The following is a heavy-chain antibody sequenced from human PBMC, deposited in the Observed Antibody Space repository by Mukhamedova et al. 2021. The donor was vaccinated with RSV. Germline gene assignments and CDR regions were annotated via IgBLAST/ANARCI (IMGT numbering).Heavy chain of an antibody. V-gene: IGHV3-48*03. CDR3: SRDYDY. Sequence: TFRSYEMNWVRQVPGRGLEWVSFISSSGTTIYYKDSVKGRFTISRDNARNSLFLLMNNLRGEDTAIYYCSRDYDYWGQGTLVTVS. CDR2: ISSSGTTI. CDR1: TFRSYE. J-gene: IGHJ4*02.